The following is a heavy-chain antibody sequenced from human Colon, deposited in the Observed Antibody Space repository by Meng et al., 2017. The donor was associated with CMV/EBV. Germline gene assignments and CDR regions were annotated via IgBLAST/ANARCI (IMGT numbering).Heavy chain of an antibody. CDR3: ARDEGAGTSWPNWFDP. D-gene: IGHD2-2*01. Sequence: GGSLRLSCAASGFSFSSYEMNWVRQAPGKGLEWISYISSSGSAIYYAESVKGRFTISRDNAKKSLYLQMDSLSADDTATYYCARDEGAGTSWPNWFDPWGQGTLVTVSS. V-gene: IGHV3-48*03. J-gene: IGHJ5*02. CDR2: ISSSGSAI. CDR1: GFSFSSYE.